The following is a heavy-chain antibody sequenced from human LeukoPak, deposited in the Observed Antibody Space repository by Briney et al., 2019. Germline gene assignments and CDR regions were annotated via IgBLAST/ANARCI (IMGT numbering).Heavy chain of an antibody. CDR2: ISYDGSNK. V-gene: IGHV3-30-3*01. J-gene: IGHJ4*02. D-gene: IGHD2-21*02. Sequence: GGSLRLSCAASGFTFSSYAMHWVRQAPGKGLEWVAVISYDGSNKYYADSVKGRFTISRDNSKNTLYLQMNSLKTEDTAVYYRARGKLWVTYNFDYWGQGALVTVSS. CDR3: ARGKLWVTYNFDY. CDR1: GFTFSSYA.